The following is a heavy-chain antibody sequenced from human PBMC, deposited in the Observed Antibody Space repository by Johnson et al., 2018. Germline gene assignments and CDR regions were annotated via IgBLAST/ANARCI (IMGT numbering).Heavy chain of an antibody. J-gene: IGHJ3*02. CDR1: GFTFSSYS. Sequence: VQLVQSGGGLVQPGGSLRLSCAASGFTFSSYSVNWVRQAPGKGLEWISYISSTNEIWYSDSVKGRFSISRDNAKNSLSLQMNNLRDDDTAVYYCVRDLHYAFDMWGQGTMVTVSS. CDR3: VRDLHYAFDM. CDR2: ISSTNEI. V-gene: IGHV3-48*02.